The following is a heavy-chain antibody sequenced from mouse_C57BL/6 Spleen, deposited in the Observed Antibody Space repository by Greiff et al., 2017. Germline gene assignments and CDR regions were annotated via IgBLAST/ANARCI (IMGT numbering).Heavy chain of an antibody. D-gene: IGHD1-1*01. Sequence: QVQLQQPGAELVKPGASVKLSCKASGYTFTSYWMHWVKQRPGQGLEWIGMIHPNSGSTNYNEKFKSKATLTVDKSSSTAYMQLSSLTSEDSAVYDCARIPRFTTVVDGYAMDYWGQGTSVTFSS. CDR3: ARIPRFTTVVDGYAMDY. CDR1: GYTFTSYW. V-gene: IGHV1-64*01. CDR2: IHPNSGST. J-gene: IGHJ4*01.